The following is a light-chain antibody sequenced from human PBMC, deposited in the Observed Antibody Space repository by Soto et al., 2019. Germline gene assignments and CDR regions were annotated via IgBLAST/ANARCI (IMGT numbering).Light chain of an antibody. J-gene: IGKJ3*01. CDR2: GAS. CDR3: QQFGSSPGFT. CDR1: EYVDIY. V-gene: IGKV3-20*01. Sequence: ETVLTQSPATLSLSPGETATLSCRASEYVDIYLAWYQQKPGQAPRLLIYGASSRATGIPDRFSGSGSGTDFTLTISRLEPEDFAVYYCQQFGSSPGFTFGPGTIVDIK.